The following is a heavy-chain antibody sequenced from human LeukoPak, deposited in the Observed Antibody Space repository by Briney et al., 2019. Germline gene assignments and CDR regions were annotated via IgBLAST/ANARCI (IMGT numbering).Heavy chain of an antibody. CDR1: GFTFSSHS. J-gene: IGHJ6*02. CDR3: ARGHYDFWSGYFYYYYGMDV. Sequence: GGSLRLSCAASGFTFSSHSMTWVRQAPGKGLEWVSSISSSSSYIYYADSVKGRFTISRDNAKNSLYLQMNSLRAEDTAVYYCARGHYDFWSGYFYYYYGMDVWGQGTTVTVSS. V-gene: IGHV3-21*01. D-gene: IGHD3-3*01. CDR2: ISSSSSYI.